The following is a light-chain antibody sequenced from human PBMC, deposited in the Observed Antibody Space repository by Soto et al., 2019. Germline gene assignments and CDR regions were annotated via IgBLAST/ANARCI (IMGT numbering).Light chain of an antibody. CDR3: SSYTSSSTVL. CDR1: SSDVGGYNY. J-gene: IGLJ2*01. V-gene: IGLV2-14*01. Sequence: QSALTQPASVSGSPGQSITISCTGTSSDVGGYNYVSWYQQHPGKVPKLMIYEVSNRPSGISNRFSGSKSGYTASLTISGLQAEDEADYYCSSYTSSSTVLFGGGTQLTVL. CDR2: EVS.